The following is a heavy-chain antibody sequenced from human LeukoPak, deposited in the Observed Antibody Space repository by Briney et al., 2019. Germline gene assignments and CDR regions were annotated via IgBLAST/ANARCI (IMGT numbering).Heavy chain of an antibody. J-gene: IGHJ4*02. CDR2: IRYDGSKK. CDR3: AKDLYGSGCYEIRLFDY. D-gene: IGHD3-10*01. V-gene: IGHV3-30*02. Sequence: GGSLRLSCAASGFTFSSYGMHWVRQAPGKGLEWVAFIRYDGSKKFYADSVKGRFTISRDNSKNTLYLQMNSLRTEDTAVYCCAKDLYGSGCYEIRLFDYWGQGTLVTVSS. CDR1: GFTFSSYG.